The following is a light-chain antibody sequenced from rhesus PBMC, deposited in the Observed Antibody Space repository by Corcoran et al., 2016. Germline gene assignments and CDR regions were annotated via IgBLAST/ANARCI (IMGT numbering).Light chain of an antibody. J-gene: IGKJ4*01. V-gene: IGKV1-46*01. CDR3: QQYYSDPLT. CDR1: QSFSSS. Sequence: DIQMTQSPSSLSASVGDSVTITCRASQSFSSSLAWYQQKPGKAPKRLIYSAASLQSGVPSRFMGSKSGTDFTRTISSIQPEDIASYYCQQYYSDPLTFGGGTKVEIK. CDR2: SAA.